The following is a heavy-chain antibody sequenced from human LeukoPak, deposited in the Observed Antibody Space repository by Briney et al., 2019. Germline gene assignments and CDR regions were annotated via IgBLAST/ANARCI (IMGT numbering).Heavy chain of an antibody. D-gene: IGHD2-2*01. CDR1: GFTFSSYE. J-gene: IGHJ6*04. Sequence: PGGSLRLSCAASGFTFSSYEMNWVRQAPGKGLEWVSHISSSGSTIYYADCVKGRFTISRDNAKNSLYLQMNSLRAEDTAVYYCARNIVPAAVNYYYYGMDAWGKGTTVTVSS. V-gene: IGHV3-48*03. CDR3: ARNIVPAAVNYYYYGMDA. CDR2: ISSSGSTI.